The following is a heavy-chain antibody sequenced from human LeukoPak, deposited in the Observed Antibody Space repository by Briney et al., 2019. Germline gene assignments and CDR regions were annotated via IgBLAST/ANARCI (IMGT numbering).Heavy chain of an antibody. CDR2: INTNTGNP. CDR1: GGTFTSYA. J-gene: IGHJ4*02. D-gene: IGHD3-10*01. CDR3: AREATMVRGATPFDY. V-gene: IGHV7-4-1*02. Sequence: ASVKVSCKASGGTFTSYAMNWARQAPGQGLEWMGWINTNTGNPTYAQGFTGRFVFSLDTSVSTAYLQISSLKAEDTAVYYCAREATMVRGATPFDYWGQGTLVTVSS.